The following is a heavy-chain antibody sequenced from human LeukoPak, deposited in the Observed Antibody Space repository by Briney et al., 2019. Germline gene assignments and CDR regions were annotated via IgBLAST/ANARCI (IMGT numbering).Heavy chain of an antibody. CDR2: ISSSGSTI. J-gene: IGHJ4*02. V-gene: IGHV3-11*01. D-gene: IGHD5-18*01. CDR1: GFTFSDYY. Sequence: GGSLRLSCAASGFTFSDYYMSWIRQAPGKGLEWVSYISSSGSTICYADSVKGRFTISRDNAKNSLYLQMNSLRAEDTAVYYCARPTAMAEPFDYWGQGTLVTVSS. CDR3: ARPTAMAEPFDY.